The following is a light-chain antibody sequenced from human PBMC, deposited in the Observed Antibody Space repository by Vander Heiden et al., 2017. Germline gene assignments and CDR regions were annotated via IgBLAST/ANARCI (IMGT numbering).Light chain of an antibody. CDR1: QSVLHSSNNKNY. CDR2: WAS. CDR3: QQYYSSPPT. J-gene: IGKJ4*01. Sequence: IVLTPSPSSLAVSLGERATINCRPSQSVLHSSNNKNYLAWYQQKPGQPPKFLIYWASARQSGVPERFSGSGSGTDFTLTISSLQAEDVAVYYCQQYYSSPPTFGGGTKVEIK. V-gene: IGKV4-1*01.